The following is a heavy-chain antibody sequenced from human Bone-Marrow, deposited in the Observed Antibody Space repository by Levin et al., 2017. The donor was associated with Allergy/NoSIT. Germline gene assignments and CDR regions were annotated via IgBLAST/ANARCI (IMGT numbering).Heavy chain of an antibody. CDR1: GFSLSTSGVG. CDR3: AHSIMPINWITMVRGVPWSPTAWFDP. Sequence: GSGPTLVKPTQTLTLTCTFSGFSLSTSGVGVGWIRQPPGKALEWLALIYWDDDKRYSPSLKSRLTITKDTSKNQVVLTMTNMDLVDTATYYCAHSIMPINWITMVRGVPWSPTAWFDPWGQGTLVTVSS. D-gene: IGHD3-10*01. J-gene: IGHJ5*02. V-gene: IGHV2-5*02. CDR2: IYWDDDK.